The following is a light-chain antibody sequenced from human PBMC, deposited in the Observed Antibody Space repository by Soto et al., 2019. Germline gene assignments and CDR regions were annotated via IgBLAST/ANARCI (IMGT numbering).Light chain of an antibody. Sequence: QSVLTQPPSASGTPGQRVTISCSGSSSNIGSNYVYWYQQLPGTAPKLLIYRNNQLPSGVPGRFSGSKSGPSASLAISGLRSEDEADYYCAAWDDILSALRVFGTGTKLTVL. CDR2: RNN. J-gene: IGLJ1*01. CDR3: AAWDDILSALRV. V-gene: IGLV1-47*01. CDR1: SSNIGSNY.